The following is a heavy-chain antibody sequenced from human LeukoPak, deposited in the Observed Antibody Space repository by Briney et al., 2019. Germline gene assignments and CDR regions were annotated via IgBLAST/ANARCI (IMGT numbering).Heavy chain of an antibody. V-gene: IGHV4-34*01. J-gene: IGHJ4*02. D-gene: IGHD1-26*01. CDR1: GGSFSGYY. CDR3: ASLGARSTDY. Sequence: SETLSLTCAVYGGSFSGYYWSWIRQPPGKGLEWIGEINHSGSTNYNPSLKSRVTISVDTSKNQFSLKLSSVTAADTAVYYCASLGARSTDYWGQGTLVTVSS. CDR2: INHSGST.